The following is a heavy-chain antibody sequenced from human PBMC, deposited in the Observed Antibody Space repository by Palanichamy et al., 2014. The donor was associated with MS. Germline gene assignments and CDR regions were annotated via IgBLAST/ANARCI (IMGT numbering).Heavy chain of an antibody. CDR1: GGSISSGGYC. D-gene: IGHD4-17*01. J-gene: IGHJ4*02. V-gene: IGHV4-31*03. CDR2: IYYSGST. CDR3: AKSDYGDARNYFDH. Sequence: QVQLQESGPGLVKPSQTLSLTCTVSGGSISSGGYCWNWIRQHPGKDLDWIGYIYYSGSTYYNPSLMSRVTMSVDTSKNQFSLKLSSVTAADTAVYYCAKSDYGDARNYFDHWGRGTLVTVSS.